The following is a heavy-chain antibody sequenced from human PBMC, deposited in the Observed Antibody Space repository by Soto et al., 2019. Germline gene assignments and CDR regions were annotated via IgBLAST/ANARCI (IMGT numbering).Heavy chain of an antibody. J-gene: IGHJ5*02. Sequence: QVQLVQSGAEVKKPGAPVKVSCKASGYTFTDYYIHWVRQVPGQGLEWMGSINPKRGGTTYARKFEGSVSMTRDMSSSAAYVEVSSLRSDGTAVYYCARGERIFASVIRRACLDPCGHGTLVTVSS. CDR3: ARGERIFASVIRRACLDP. CDR2: INPKRGGT. V-gene: IGHV1-2*02. D-gene: IGHD3-3*01. CDR1: GYTFTDYY.